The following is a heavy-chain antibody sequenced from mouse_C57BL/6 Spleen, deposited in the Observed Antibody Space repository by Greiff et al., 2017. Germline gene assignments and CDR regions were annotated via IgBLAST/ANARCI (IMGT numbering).Heavy chain of an antibody. Sequence: EVQLQQSGPELVKPGASVKISCKASGYTFTDYYMNWVKQSPGKSLEWIGDINPNNGGTSYNQKFKGKGTLTVDKSSSTAYMELRSLTSEDSAVCYCSWALYFDYWGQGTTLTVSS. V-gene: IGHV1-26*01. CDR3: SWALYFDY. J-gene: IGHJ2*01. CDR1: GYTFTDYY. CDR2: INPNNGGT. D-gene: IGHD4-1*01.